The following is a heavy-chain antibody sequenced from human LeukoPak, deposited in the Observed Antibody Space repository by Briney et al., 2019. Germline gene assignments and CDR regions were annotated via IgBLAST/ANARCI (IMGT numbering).Heavy chain of an antibody. CDR1: GFTFSSYG. J-gene: IGHJ1*01. CDR3: ATRIAAAGAEYFQH. D-gene: IGHD6-13*01. CDR2: IRYDGSNK. Sequence: PGGSLRLSCAASGFTFSSYGMHWVRQAPGKGLEWVAFIRYDGSNKYYADSVKGRLTISRDNSKNTLYLQMNSLRAEDTAVYYCATRIAAAGAEYFQHWGQGTLVTVSS. V-gene: IGHV3-30*02.